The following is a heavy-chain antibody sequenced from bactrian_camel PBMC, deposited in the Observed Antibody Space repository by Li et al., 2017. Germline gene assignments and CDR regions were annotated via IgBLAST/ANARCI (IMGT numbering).Heavy chain of an antibody. V-gene: IGHV3S10*01. J-gene: IGHJ4*01. Sequence: DVQLVESGGGSVQAGGSLRLSCAASGYTYNNNCMGWLRQAPGKGREGVAGIDTEGSTNYADSVKGWFIISKDRAQATLYLQMNNLTSEDTAMYYCAAPRYCTSGTNFWGQGTQVTVS. D-gene: IGHD7*01. CDR2: IDTEGST. CDR1: GYTYNNNC. CDR3: AAPRYCTSGTNF.